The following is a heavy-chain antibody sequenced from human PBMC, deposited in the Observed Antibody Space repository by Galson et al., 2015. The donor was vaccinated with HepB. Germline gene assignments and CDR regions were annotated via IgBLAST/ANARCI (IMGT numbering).Heavy chain of an antibody. Sequence: PALVKPTQTLTLTCTFSGFSLSTSGVGVGWIRQPPGKALEWLALIYWNDDKRYSPSLKTRLTITKDTSKNQVVLTMTNMDPVDTGTYYCAHSRKLGMNFDYWGQGTLATVSS. V-gene: IGHV2-5*01. CDR3: AHSRKLGMNFDY. CDR1: GFSLSTSGVG. D-gene: IGHD7-27*01. CDR2: IYWNDDK. J-gene: IGHJ4*02.